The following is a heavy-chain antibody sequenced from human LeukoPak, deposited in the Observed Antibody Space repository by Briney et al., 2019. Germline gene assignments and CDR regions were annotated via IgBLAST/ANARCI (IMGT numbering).Heavy chain of an antibody. CDR3: ARGVSGSYFDY. J-gene: IGHJ4*02. CDR1: GGSFSSDTSY. Sequence: SQTLSLTCTVSGGSFSSDTSYWSWIRQPAGKGLEWIGRIYTSGSTNYNPSLESRVTISVDTSKDQFSLKLSSVTAADTAVYDCARGVSGSYFDYWGQGTLVTVSS. CDR2: IYTSGST. V-gene: IGHV4-61*02. D-gene: IGHD3-16*01.